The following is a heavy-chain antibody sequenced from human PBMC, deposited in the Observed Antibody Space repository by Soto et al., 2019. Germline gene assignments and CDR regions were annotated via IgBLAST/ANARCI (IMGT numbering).Heavy chain of an antibody. J-gene: IGHJ4*02. D-gene: IGHD5-18*01. Sequence: QVQLQESGPGLVKPSETLSLTCTVSGGSISSYYWSWIRQSPGKGLEWIGYISYSGSTKYNPSLKSRVTISVDTSKNQFSLKLSSVTAADTAVYYCARGRGDTAMAWYYWGQGTLVTVPS. CDR3: ARGRGDTAMAWYY. V-gene: IGHV4-59*01. CDR1: GGSISSYY. CDR2: ISYSGST.